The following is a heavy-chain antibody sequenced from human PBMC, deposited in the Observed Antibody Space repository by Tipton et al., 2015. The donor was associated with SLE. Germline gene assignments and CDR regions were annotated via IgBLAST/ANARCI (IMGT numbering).Heavy chain of an antibody. V-gene: IGHV4-38-2*02. Sequence: TLSLTCIVSRYSISSGYYWGWMRQAPGKGLEWIGSFYHSGNTYYNPSLTSRVTISADTSKNQFSLRLTSVTAADTALYYCGRARVGMGYVFDVWGQGTMVTVSS. J-gene: IGHJ3*01. CDR2: FYHSGNT. CDR1: RYSISSGYY. D-gene: IGHD5-24*01. CDR3: GRARVGMGYVFDV.